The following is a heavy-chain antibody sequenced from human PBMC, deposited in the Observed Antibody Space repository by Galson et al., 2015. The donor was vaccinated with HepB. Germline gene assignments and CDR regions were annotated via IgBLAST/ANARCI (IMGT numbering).Heavy chain of an antibody. CDR2: TSKDGSNT. CDR1: GFSFSDYI. Sequence: SLRLSCATSGFSFSDYIMHWVRQGPGKGLEWVASTSKDGSNTTYADSVAGRFISSGDISKNTVYLVMHSLRVEDTAVYYCGRDPALFFNHYMDVWGKGTTVTVSS. D-gene: IGHD2-21*01. CDR3: GRDPALFFNHYMDV. V-gene: IGHV3-30-3*01. J-gene: IGHJ6*03.